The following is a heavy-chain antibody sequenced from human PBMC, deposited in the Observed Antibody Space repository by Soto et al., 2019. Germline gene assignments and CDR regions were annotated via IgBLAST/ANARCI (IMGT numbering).Heavy chain of an antibody. Sequence: SVKVSCKASGCTFSSYAISWVRQAPGQGLEWMGGIIPIFGTANYAQKFQGRVTITADESTSTAYMELSSLRSEDTAVYYCARERYNWNYVLEFDYWGQGTLVTVSS. V-gene: IGHV1-69*13. D-gene: IGHD1-7*01. CDR3: ARERYNWNYVLEFDY. CDR2: IIPIFGTA. CDR1: GCTFSSYA. J-gene: IGHJ4*02.